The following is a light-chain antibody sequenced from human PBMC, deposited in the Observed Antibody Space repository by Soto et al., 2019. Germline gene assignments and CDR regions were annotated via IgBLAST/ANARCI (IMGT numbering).Light chain of an antibody. J-gene: IGKJ1*01. V-gene: IGKV3-15*01. Sequence: IVMTQSPATLSVSLGERATLSCRASQSINSNLAWYQQKPGQAPRLLMFRASIRAAGFPARFSGSGSGTEFTLTISSLQSEDFAVYYCQQYNNWPGTFGQGTKVDIK. CDR2: RAS. CDR1: QSINSN. CDR3: QQYNNWPGT.